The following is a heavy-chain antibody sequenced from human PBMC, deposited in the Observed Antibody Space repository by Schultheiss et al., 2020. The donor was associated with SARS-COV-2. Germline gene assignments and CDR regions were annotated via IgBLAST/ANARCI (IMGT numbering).Heavy chain of an antibody. CDR2: IYYSGST. Sequence: SQTLSLTCAVYGGSFSGYYWSWIRQPPGKGLEWIGSIYYSGSTYYNPSLKSRVTMSVDTSKNQFSLKLSSVTAADTAVYYCARDNYGDYYFDYWGQGTLVTVSS. J-gene: IGHJ4*02. CDR1: GGSFSGYY. V-gene: IGHV4-34*11. CDR3: ARDNYGDYYFDY. D-gene: IGHD4-17*01.